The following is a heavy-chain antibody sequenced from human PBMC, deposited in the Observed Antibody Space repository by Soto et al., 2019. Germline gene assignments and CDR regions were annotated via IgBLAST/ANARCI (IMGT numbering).Heavy chain of an antibody. J-gene: IGHJ5*02. V-gene: IGHV3-15*01. CDR2: IKSKTDGGTT. CDR1: GFTFGNAW. CDR3: TTDLHWNPDNWFDP. Sequence: RXSLAASGFTFGNAWMSWVCQAPGKGLEWVGRIKSKTDGGTTDYAAPVKGRFTISRDDSKNTLYLQMNSLKTEDTAVYYCTTDLHWNPDNWFDPWGQGTLVTVYS. D-gene: IGHD1-1*01.